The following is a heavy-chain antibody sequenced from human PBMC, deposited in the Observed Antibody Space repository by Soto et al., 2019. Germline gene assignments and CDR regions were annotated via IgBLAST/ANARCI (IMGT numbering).Heavy chain of an antibody. CDR2: IWYDGSNK. Sequence: GGSLRLSCAASGFTFSNYGMHWVRQAPGKGLEWVAVIWYDGSNKYYADSVKGRFTISRDNSKNTLYLQMNSLRAEDTAVYYCARHIPHLGGYFDWLLPYYFDYWGQGTLVTVSS. CDR1: GFTFSNYG. J-gene: IGHJ4*02. V-gene: IGHV3-33*01. D-gene: IGHD3-9*01. CDR3: ARHIPHLGGYFDWLLPYYFDY.